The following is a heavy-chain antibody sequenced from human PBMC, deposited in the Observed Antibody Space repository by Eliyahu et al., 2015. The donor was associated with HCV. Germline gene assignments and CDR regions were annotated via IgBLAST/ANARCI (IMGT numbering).Heavy chain of an antibody. V-gene: IGHV3-33*01. J-gene: IGHJ3*02. Sequence: QVQLVESGGGVVQPGRSLRLSCAASGFXFSXYGMHWVRQAPGKGLEWVAVIWYDGSNKYYADSVKGRFTISRDNSKNTLYLQMNSLRAEDTAVYYCARQVSGYDLTGDAFDIWGQGTMVTVSS. CDR3: ARQVSGYDLTGDAFDI. CDR1: GFXFSXYG. CDR2: IWYDGSNK. D-gene: IGHD5-12*01.